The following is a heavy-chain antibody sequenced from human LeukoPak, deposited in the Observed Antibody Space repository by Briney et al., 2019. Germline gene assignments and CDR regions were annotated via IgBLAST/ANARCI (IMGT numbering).Heavy chain of an antibody. CDR2: IYYSGST. V-gene: IGHV4-59*12. CDR3: ARDGSGSYYSCDAFDI. J-gene: IGHJ3*02. CDR1: GGSISSYY. Sequence: SETLSLTCTVSGGSISSYYWSWIRQPPGKGLEWIGYIYYSGSTNYNPSLKSRVTISVDTSKNQFSLKLSSVTAADTAVYYCARDGSGSYYSCDAFDIWGQGTMVTVSS. D-gene: IGHD3-10*01.